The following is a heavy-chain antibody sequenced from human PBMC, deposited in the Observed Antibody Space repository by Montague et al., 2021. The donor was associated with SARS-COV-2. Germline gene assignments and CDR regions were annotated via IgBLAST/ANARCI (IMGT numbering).Heavy chain of an antibody. CDR3: ATLPSSITIFGVVQGYYFDH. CDR2: KYYSGST. J-gene: IGHJ4*02. Sequence: SETLSLTCTVSGASISSGSYYWGRIRQRPGKGLDWIVFKYYSGSTYYNPTLKSPVTISGDTTKYQFSLKMSSVTAADTAVYYCATLPSSITIFGVVQGYYFDHWGQGTLVTVSS. D-gene: IGHD3-3*01. V-gene: IGHV4-39*01. CDR1: GASISSGSYY.